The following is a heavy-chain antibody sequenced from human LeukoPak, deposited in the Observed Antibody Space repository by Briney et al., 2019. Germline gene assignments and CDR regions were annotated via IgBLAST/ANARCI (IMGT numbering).Heavy chain of an antibody. CDR1: GFSSRSYW. D-gene: IGHD1-14*01. J-gene: IGHJ4*02. CDR3: ARDSFETDIDY. Sequence: GEPRKISCPVTGFSSRSYWMSWVRQAPGKGLEWVGNIKEDGSEKYYVDSVKGRFTISRDNAKNSLFLQMNRLRVEDTAVYYCARDSFETDIDYWGQGTLVTVHS. V-gene: IGHV3-7*01. CDR2: IKEDGSEK.